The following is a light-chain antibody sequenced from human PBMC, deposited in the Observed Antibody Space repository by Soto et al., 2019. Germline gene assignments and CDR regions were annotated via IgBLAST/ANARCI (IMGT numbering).Light chain of an antibody. J-gene: IGKJ5*01. CDR3: QQYCSSPVT. CDR2: GAS. Sequence: DIVLTQSPGTLSLSPGERATLSCRASQSVSSSYLAWYQQKPGQAPRLLIYGASSRADGIPDRFSGGGSGTNFTLTISRLEPEDVAVYYCQQYCSSPVTFGQGTRREIK. CDR1: QSVSSSY. V-gene: IGKV3-20*01.